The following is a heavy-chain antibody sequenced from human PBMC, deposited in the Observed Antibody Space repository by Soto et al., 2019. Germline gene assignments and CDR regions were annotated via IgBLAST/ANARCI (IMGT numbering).Heavy chain of an antibody. D-gene: IGHD3-22*01. Sequence: QVQLQESGPGLVKPSQTLSLTCTVSGGSISSGGYYWSWIRQHPGKGLEWIGYIYYSGSTYYNPSRKSRVTISVDTSKNQCPLKLSSVTAAATAVYYCAGVDTKVYYYYGMDVWGQGTTVTVSS. V-gene: IGHV4-31*03. CDR1: GGSISSGGYY. CDR3: AGVDTKVYYYYGMDV. J-gene: IGHJ6*02. CDR2: IYYSGST.